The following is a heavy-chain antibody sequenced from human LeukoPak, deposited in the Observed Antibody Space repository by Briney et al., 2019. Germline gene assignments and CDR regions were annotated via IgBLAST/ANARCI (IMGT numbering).Heavy chain of an antibody. Sequence: ASVKVSCKASGYTFSNYGISWVRQAPRQGLEWMGWISLHNGNTKYAQNFQGRVAMTTDTSTNTAYMDLKSLRCDDTAIYYCARKTGSGRYSFLDHWGQGTQVTVSS. CDR1: GYTFSNYG. CDR3: ARKTGSGRYSFLDH. V-gene: IGHV1-18*01. J-gene: IGHJ4*02. CDR2: ISLHNGNT. D-gene: IGHD3-10*01.